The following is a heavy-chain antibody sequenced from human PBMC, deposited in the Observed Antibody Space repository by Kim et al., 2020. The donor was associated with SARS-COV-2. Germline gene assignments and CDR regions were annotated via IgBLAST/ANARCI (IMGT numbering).Heavy chain of an antibody. Sequence: SETLSLTCTVSGGSISSYYWSWIRQPPGKGLEWIGYIYYSGSTNYNPSLKSRVTISVDTSKNQFSLKLSSVTAADTAVYYCSRQVCSGGSCYVPFDYWG. CDR3: SRQVCSGGSCYVPFDY. J-gene: IGHJ4*01. D-gene: IGHD2-15*01. V-gene: IGHV4-59*08. CDR1: GGSISSYY. CDR2: IYYSGST.